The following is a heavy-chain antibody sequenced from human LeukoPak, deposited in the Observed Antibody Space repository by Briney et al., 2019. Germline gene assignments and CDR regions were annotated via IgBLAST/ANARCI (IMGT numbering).Heavy chain of an antibody. J-gene: IGHJ3*02. Sequence: SETLSLTCTVSGGSISSYYWSWIRQPPGKVLEWIGRIYTSGSTNYNPSLKSRVTISVDTSKNQFSLKLRSVTAADTAVYYCAREVYDSSGYFNVFDIWGQGTMVTVSS. CDR2: IYTSGST. CDR3: AREVYDSSGYFNVFDI. CDR1: GGSISSYY. V-gene: IGHV4-4*07. D-gene: IGHD3-22*01.